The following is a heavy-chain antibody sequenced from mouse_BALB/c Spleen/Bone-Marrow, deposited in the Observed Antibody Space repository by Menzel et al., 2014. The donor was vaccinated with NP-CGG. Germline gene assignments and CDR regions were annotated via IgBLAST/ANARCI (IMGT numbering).Heavy chain of an antibody. CDR3: ASGKFITTVLAAYLYFDY. D-gene: IGHD1-1*01. CDR1: GYTFTDYA. J-gene: IGHJ1*01. V-gene: IGHV1-67*01. CDR2: ISTYYGDA. Sequence: VQLQQSGAELVRPGVSVKISCKGSGYTFTDYAMHWVKQSHAKSLEWIGVISTYYGDASYNQKFRGKATMTVDKSSSTAYMDLARLSSEDSAIYFCASGKFITTVLAAYLYFDYWGAGTTVTVSS.